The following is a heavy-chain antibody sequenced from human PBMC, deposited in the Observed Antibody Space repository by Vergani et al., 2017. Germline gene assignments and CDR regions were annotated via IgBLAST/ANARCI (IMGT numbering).Heavy chain of an antibody. CDR1: GFTFSSYA. J-gene: IGHJ3*02. CDR2: ISGSGGST. Sequence: EVQLLESGGGLVQPGGSLRLSCAASGFTFSSYAMSWVRQAPGKGLEWVSAISGSGGSTYYADSVKGRFTISRDNSKNRLYLQMNSLRAEDTAVYYCAKDGYCSGGSCYWDAFDIWGQGTMVTVSS. CDR3: AKDGYCSGGSCYWDAFDI. D-gene: IGHD2-15*01. V-gene: IGHV3-23*01.